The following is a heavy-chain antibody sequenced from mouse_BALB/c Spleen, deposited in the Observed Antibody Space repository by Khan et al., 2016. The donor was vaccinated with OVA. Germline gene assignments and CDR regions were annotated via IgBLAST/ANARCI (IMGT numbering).Heavy chain of an antibody. V-gene: IGHV1S135*01. D-gene: IGHD2-2*01. CDR1: GYSFTSYY. J-gene: IGHJ3*01. CDR2: IDPFNGDT. CDR3: ARHGYVAWFAY. Sequence: VQLQQPGPELMKPGTSVKISCKASGYSFTSYYIHWVKQSHGKSLEWIGYIDPFNGDTTYNQKFKGKATLTVDKSSSTAYMHLSSLTSEDSADYYCARHGYVAWFAYWGQGTLVTVSA.